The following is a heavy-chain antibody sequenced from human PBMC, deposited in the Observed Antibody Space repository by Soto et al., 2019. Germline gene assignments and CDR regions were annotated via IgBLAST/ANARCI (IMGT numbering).Heavy chain of an antibody. Sequence: SETLSLTCTVSGGSISSGDYYWSWIRQPPGKGLEWIGYIHYSGSTYYNPSLKSRLTISVDTSKNQFSLKLSSVTAADTAVYYCARASSVQLTRHQPYWGQGTLVTVSS. D-gene: IGHD1-1*01. V-gene: IGHV4-30-4*01. CDR2: IHYSGST. CDR1: GGSISSGDYY. J-gene: IGHJ4*02. CDR3: ARASSVQLTRHQPY.